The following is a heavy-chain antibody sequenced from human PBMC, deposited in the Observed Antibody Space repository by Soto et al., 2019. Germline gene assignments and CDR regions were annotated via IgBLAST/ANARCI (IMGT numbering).Heavy chain of an antibody. J-gene: IGHJ4*02. V-gene: IGHV3-15*07. D-gene: IGHD4-4*01. CDR2: IKSKADGGTT. Sequence: PGGSLRLSCAASGLTFSHAWMNWVRQPPGKGLEWVGRIKSKADGGTTDYAAPVKGRFTISRDDSKDTLYLQMDGLTTEDTAVYYCITVSYSPPYWGQGALVTVSS. CDR1: GLTFSHAW. CDR3: ITVSYSPPY.